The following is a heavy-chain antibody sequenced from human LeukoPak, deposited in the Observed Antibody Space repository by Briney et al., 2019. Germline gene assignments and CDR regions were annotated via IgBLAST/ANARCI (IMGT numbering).Heavy chain of an antibody. D-gene: IGHD2-21*01. J-gene: IGHJ1*01. V-gene: IGHV4-30-4*08. CDR2: IYYSGST. CDR3: AGAYCGGDCYNPYFQH. Sequence: SETLSLTCTVSGGSISSGDYYWRWIRQPPGTGLEWLGYIYYSGSTYYNPSLKSRVTISVDTSKNQFSLKLSSVTAADTAVYYCAGAYCGGDCYNPYFQHWGQGTLVTVSS. CDR1: GGSISSGDYY.